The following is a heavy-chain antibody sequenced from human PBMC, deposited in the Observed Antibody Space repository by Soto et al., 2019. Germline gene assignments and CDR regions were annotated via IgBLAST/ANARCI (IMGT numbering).Heavy chain of an antibody. D-gene: IGHD3-9*01. V-gene: IGHV1-46*01. Sequence: ASLKVSCKASGYTFTSYAMHWVRQAPGQRLEWMGRINAGGGSTSYAQKFQGRVTMTRDTSTSTVYMELSSLRSEDTAVYYCAKGRYFDWLWPDNWFDPWGQGTLVTVS. CDR1: GYTFTSYA. CDR2: INAGGGST. J-gene: IGHJ5*02. CDR3: AKGRYFDWLWPDNWFDP.